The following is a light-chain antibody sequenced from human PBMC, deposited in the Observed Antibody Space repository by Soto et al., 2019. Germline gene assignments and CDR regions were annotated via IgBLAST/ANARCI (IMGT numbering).Light chain of an antibody. CDR1: QSIGYL. CDR3: HQYNNYPLT. Sequence: DIQMTQSPSTLSPSIGDRVTITCRASQSIGYLLAWYQQKPGRAPNFLIYKASTLQIGVPSRFSGSGSGTEFTLTISSLQPDDFATYYCHQYNNYPLTFGGGTKVEIK. V-gene: IGKV1-5*03. CDR2: KAS. J-gene: IGKJ4*01.